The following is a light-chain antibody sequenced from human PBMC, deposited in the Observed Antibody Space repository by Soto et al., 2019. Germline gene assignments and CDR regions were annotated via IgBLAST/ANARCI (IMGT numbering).Light chain of an antibody. V-gene: IGLV1-44*01. CDR2: TNN. J-gene: IGLJ2*01. CDR3: AAWDDSLYGVV. Sequence: QAVVTQPPSASGTPGQRVTISCSGSSSNIGSNSVNWYQQLPGTAPKLLIYTNNQRPSGVPDRFSGSKSGTSASLAISGLQSEDEADYYCAAWDDSLYGVVFGRGTKLTVL. CDR1: SSNIGSNS.